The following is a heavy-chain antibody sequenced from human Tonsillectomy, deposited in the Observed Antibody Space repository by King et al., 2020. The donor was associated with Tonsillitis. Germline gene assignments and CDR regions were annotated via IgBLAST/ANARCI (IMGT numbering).Heavy chain of an antibody. CDR2: ISYDGSNK. CDR1: GFTFSSYG. Sequence: VQLVESGGGVVQPGRSRRLSCAASGFTFSSYGMHWVRQPPGKGLEWGAFISYDGSNKYYADSVKGRFTISRSNSKNTLYMQMNSLRAEDTAVYYCARRDAALEYYYYGMDVWGQGTTVTVSS. CDR3: ARRDAALEYYYYGMDV. D-gene: IGHD2-15*01. J-gene: IGHJ6*02. V-gene: IGHV3-30-3*01.